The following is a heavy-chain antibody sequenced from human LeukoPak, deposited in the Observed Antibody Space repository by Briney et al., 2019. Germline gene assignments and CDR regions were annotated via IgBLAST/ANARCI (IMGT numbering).Heavy chain of an antibody. Sequence: PGGSLRLSCAASGFTFSSYAMSWVRQAPGKGLEWVSAISASGGSTYDADSVKGRFTLSRDNSKNTLYLQMNSLRAEDTAVYYCAKDRDYGDYWGVWWYVDLWGRGTLVTVSS. CDR3: AKDRDYGDYWGVWWYVDL. CDR2: ISASGGST. V-gene: IGHV3-23*01. J-gene: IGHJ2*01. D-gene: IGHD4-17*01. CDR1: GFTFSSYA.